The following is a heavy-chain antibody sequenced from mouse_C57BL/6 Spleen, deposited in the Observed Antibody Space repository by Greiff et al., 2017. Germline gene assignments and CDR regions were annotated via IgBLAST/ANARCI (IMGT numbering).Heavy chain of an antibody. Sequence: QVQLQQPGAELVKPGASVKLSCKASGYTFTSYSLHWVKQRPGRGLEWIGRIPPNSGGTTYNEKFKSKATLTVDKPSSTAYMQLSSLTSEDSAVYYCARSALGRDYAMDYWGQGTSVTVSS. J-gene: IGHJ4*01. CDR3: ARSALGRDYAMDY. CDR2: IPPNSGGT. V-gene: IGHV1-72*01. CDR1: GYTFTSYS. D-gene: IGHD4-1*01.